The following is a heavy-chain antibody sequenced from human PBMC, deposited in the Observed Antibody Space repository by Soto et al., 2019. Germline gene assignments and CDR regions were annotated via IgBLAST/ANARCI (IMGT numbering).Heavy chain of an antibody. CDR3: ARDLSYSGYYYGMDV. CDR2: IYYSGST. V-gene: IGHV4-30-4*01. CDR1: GGSISSGDYY. D-gene: IGHD4-4*01. Sequence: LSLTCTVSGGSISSGDYYWSWIRQPPGKGLEWIGYIYYSGSTYYNPSLKSRVTISVDTSKNQFSLKLSSVTAADTAVYYCARDLSYSGYYYGMDVWGQGTTVTVSS. J-gene: IGHJ6*02.